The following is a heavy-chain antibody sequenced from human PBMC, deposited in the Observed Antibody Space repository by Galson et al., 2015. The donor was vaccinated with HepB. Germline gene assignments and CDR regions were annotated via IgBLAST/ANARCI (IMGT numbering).Heavy chain of an antibody. Sequence: SVTVSCKASGYTFTSYGFNWVRQAPGQRLEWMGWINAGNGNTRYSQKFQGRVTITRDTSASTAYMELSSLRSEDTAVYYCARGRSVGSGYYIDYWGQGTLVTVSS. D-gene: IGHD3-22*01. CDR3: ARGRSVGSGYYIDY. CDR2: INAGNGNT. J-gene: IGHJ4*02. CDR1: GYTFTSYG. V-gene: IGHV1-3*01.